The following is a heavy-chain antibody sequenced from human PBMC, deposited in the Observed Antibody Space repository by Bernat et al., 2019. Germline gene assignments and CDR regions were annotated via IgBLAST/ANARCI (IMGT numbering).Heavy chain of an antibody. D-gene: IGHD3-22*01. Sequence: QVQLVQSGAEVKKPGASVKVSCKASGYTFTSYGISWVRQAPGQGLEWMGWISAYNGNTNYAQKLQGRVTMTTDTSTSTAYMELRSLRSDDTAVYYCARDTGEYDSGGYLTGRTYYYYNGMDVWGQGTTVTVSS. CDR2: ISAYNGNT. V-gene: IGHV1-18*01. J-gene: IGHJ6*02. CDR1: GYTFTSYG. CDR3: ARDTGEYDSGGYLTGRTYYYYNGMDV.